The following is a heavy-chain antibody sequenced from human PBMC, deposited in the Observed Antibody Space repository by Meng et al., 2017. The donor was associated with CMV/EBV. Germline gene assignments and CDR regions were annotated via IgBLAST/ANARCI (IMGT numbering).Heavy chain of an antibody. J-gene: IGHJ5*02. CDR1: LTFSDNA. V-gene: IGHV3-30*04. Sequence: LTFSDNAINWVRQAPGKRLEWVTIRSYDGSNKYYADYVKGRFTSSRDNYNNTLYLQMNSLRAEDTAVYYCARGYSAYDYRVANWLDPWGQGTLVTVSS. CDR3: ARGYSAYDYRVANWLDP. D-gene: IGHD5-12*01. CDR2: RSYDGSNK.